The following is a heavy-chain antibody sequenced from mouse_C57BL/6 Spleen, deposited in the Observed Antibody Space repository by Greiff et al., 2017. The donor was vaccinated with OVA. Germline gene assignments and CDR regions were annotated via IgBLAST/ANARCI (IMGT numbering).Heavy chain of an antibody. CDR1: GFTFSDFY. D-gene: IGHD2-5*01. CDR2: SRNKANDYTT. Sequence: EVKVVESGGGLVQSGRSLRLSCATSGFTFSDFYMEWVRQAPGKGLEWIAASRNKANDYTTEYSASVKGRFIVSRDTSQSILYLQMNALRAEDTAIYYCARGPYYSNQGYFDVWGTGTTVTVSS. J-gene: IGHJ1*03. V-gene: IGHV7-1*01. CDR3: ARGPYYSNQGYFDV.